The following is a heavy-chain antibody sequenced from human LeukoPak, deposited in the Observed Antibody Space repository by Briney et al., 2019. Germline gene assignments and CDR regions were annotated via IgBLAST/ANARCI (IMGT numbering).Heavy chain of an antibody. CDR3: GRVKEASAFDI. Sequence: GGSLRLSCVASGFTFSSYGMTWVRQGPGKGLEWVSGISGSGGTTYYADFVKGRFTISRDNSKNTLYLQMNSLRAEDTAVYYCGRVKEASAFDIWGQGTMATVSS. CDR2: ISGSGGTT. CDR1: GFTFSSYG. J-gene: IGHJ3*02. V-gene: IGHV3-23*01. D-gene: IGHD5-12*01.